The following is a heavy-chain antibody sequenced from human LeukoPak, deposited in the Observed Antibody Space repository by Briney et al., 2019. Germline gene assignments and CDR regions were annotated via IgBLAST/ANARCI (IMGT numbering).Heavy chain of an antibody. CDR1: GFTFSSYS. Sequence: GGSLRLSCAASGFTFSSYSMNWVSEAPVKGLEWVSSISSSRSYIYYADSVKGRFTISRDNDKNSMYLQMNSLRAKDTAVYYCAREITMDYWGQGTLVTVSS. D-gene: IGHD3-10*01. V-gene: IGHV3-21*01. CDR2: ISSSRSYI. CDR3: AREITMDY. J-gene: IGHJ4*02.